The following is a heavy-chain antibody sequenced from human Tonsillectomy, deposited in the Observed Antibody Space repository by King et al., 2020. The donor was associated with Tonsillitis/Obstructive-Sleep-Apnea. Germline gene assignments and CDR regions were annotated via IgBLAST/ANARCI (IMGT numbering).Heavy chain of an antibody. CDR3: ARHKGEYCTSTSCYRPGRIDY. Sequence: QLQESGPGLVKPSETLSLTCSVSDDSISSSNYYWGWIRQPPGKGLEWIGSIYYSGSTYYNPSLKSRVTISVDTANNQFSLKLSSVTAADTAVYYCARHKGEYCTSTSCYRPGRIDYWGQGTLVIVSS. V-gene: IGHV4-39*01. J-gene: IGHJ4*02. CDR2: IYYSGST. D-gene: IGHD2-2*02. CDR1: DDSISSSNYY.